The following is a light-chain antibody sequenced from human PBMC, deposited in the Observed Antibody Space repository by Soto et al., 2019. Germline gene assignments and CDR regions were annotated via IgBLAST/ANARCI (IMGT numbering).Light chain of an antibody. V-gene: IGKV3-20*01. CDR3: QQYVSSLT. CDR1: QSFSSTY. Sequence: EIVLTQSPGTLSLSPGERATLSCRASQSFSSTYLAWYQQKPGQAPRLLIYGASSRATGIPDRFSGSGSGTEFTLTISRLEPEDFAVYYCQQYVSSLTFGGGTRWIS. CDR2: GAS. J-gene: IGKJ4*01.